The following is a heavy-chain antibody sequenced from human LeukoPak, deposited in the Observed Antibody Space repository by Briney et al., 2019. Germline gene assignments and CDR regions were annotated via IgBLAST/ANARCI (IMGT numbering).Heavy chain of an antibody. V-gene: IGHV4-4*02. CDR1: GGSISSSNW. CDR3: ASLSPGIAAAGRYYFDY. D-gene: IGHD6-13*01. J-gene: IGHJ4*02. CDR2: IYHSRST. Sequence: SGTLSLTCAVSGGSISSSNWWSWVRQPPGKGLEWIGEIYHSRSTNYNPSLKSRVTISVDKSKNQFSLKLSSVTAADTAVYYCASLSPGIAAAGRYYFDYWGQGTLVTVSS.